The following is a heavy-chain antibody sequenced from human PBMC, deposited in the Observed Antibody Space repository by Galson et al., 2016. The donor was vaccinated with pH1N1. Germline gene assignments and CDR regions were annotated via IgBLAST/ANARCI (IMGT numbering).Heavy chain of an antibody. V-gene: IGHV2-5*02. Sequence: PALVKPTQTLTLTCTFSGFSLSTSGVGVGWIRQPPGKALEWLALIYWDDDKRYSPSLKSRLTITKDTSKNQVVLTMTNMDPVDTATYYCAHNIEWELGVYFDYWGQGTLVTVSS. J-gene: IGHJ4*02. CDR2: IYWDDDK. CDR3: AHNIEWELGVYFDY. D-gene: IGHD1-26*01. CDR1: GFSLSTSGVG.